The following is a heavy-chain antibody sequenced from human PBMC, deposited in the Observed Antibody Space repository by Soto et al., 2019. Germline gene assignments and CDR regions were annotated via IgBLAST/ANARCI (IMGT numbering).Heavy chain of an antibody. V-gene: IGHV4-31*03. J-gene: IGHJ5*02. Sequence: SETLSRTCTVSCGSISSGGYYCSWIRQHPGKGLEWIGYIYYSGSTYYNPSLKSRVTISVDTSKNQFSLKLSSVTAADTAVYYCERDRRRNWFDPWGQGNLVTVSS. CDR1: CGSISSGGYY. CDR2: IYYSGST. CDR3: ERDRRRNWFDP.